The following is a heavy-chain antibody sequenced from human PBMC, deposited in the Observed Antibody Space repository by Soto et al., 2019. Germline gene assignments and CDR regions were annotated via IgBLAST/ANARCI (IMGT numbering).Heavy chain of an antibody. D-gene: IGHD5-12*01. Sequence: GGSMRLSSAASGFTFSNAWLNWVRKAQGKGLEWVGRIKSNADGGTADYAAPVKGRFTMSGDDSKNRLYLQMNSLKPEDTAVYYCTTYPISGYATWGQGTLVTVSS. CDR1: GFTFSNAW. CDR3: TTYPISGYAT. V-gene: IGHV3-15*07. J-gene: IGHJ5*02. CDR2: IKSNADGGTA.